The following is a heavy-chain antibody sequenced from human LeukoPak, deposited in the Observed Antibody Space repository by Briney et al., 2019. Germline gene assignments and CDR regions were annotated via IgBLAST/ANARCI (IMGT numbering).Heavy chain of an antibody. CDR1: GFTFSSYG. V-gene: IGHV3-33*01. D-gene: IGHD3-10*01. CDR2: IWYDGSNK. Sequence: PGRSLRLSCAASGFTFSSYGMHWVRQAPGKGLEWVAVIWYDGSNKYYADSVKGRFTISRDNSKNTLYLQMNSLGAEDTAVYYCARGGPIRGVIPEDYYYGMDVWGQGTTVTVSS. J-gene: IGHJ6*02. CDR3: ARGGPIRGVIPEDYYYGMDV.